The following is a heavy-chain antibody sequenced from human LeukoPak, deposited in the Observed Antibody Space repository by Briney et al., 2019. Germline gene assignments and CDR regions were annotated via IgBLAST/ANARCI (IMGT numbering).Heavy chain of an antibody. CDR3: ARASTTSGSDY. D-gene: IGHD6-19*01. J-gene: IGHJ4*02. V-gene: IGHV3-11*04. CDR1: GFTFSDYY. Sequence: GGSLRLSCAASGFTFSDYYMSWIRQAPGKGLEWVSTITGSGSYVYYTDSVKGRFTISRDNAKNSLYLQMNSLRAEDTAVYYCARASTTSGSDYWGQGTQVTVSS. CDR2: ITGSGSYV.